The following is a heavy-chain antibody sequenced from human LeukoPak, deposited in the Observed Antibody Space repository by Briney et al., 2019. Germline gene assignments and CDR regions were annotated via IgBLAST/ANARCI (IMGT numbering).Heavy chain of an antibody. V-gene: IGHV3-21*05. J-gene: IGHJ4*02. CDR2: IGLASGFT. D-gene: IGHD1-20*01. CDR1: GFTFSDYS. Sequence: PGGSLRLSCAASGFTFSDYSMNWVRQAPGRGLEWLSYIGLASGFTSYADSVKGRFTTSSDTARNSLYLHLNSLRAEDTAVYFCARDHNWAFDSWGQGTLVTVSS. CDR3: ARDHNWAFDS.